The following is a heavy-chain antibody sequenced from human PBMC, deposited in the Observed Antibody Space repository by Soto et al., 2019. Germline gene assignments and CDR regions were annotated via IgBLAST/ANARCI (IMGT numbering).Heavy chain of an antibody. D-gene: IGHD1-26*01. Sequence: EVQLVESGGGLIQPGGSLRLSCAASGFTVRSNYMSWVRQGPGKGLEWVSIIYSGGSTYYADSAKGRFTISRDNSKNTLYLQMNSLRAEDTAVYYCARTSSVEGMDVWGQGTTVTVSS. J-gene: IGHJ6*02. CDR1: GFTVRSNY. CDR2: IYSGGST. V-gene: IGHV3-53*01. CDR3: ARTSSVEGMDV.